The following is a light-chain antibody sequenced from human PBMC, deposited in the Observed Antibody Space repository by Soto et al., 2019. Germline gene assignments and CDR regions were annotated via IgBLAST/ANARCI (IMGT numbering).Light chain of an antibody. CDR3: GTWDSSLSAYV. Sequence: QSALTQPPSVSAAPGQKVTISCSGSSSNIGNNYVSWYQQLPGTAPKLLIYDNNKRPSGIPDRSSDSRSGTSATLAITGLQTGDEADYYCGTWDSSLSAYVFGTGTKV. CDR1: SSNIGNNY. J-gene: IGLJ1*01. V-gene: IGLV1-51*01. CDR2: DNN.